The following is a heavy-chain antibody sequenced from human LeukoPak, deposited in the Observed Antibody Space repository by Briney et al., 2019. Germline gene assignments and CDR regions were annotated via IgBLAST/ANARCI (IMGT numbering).Heavy chain of an antibody. CDR1: GFTVSSNY. J-gene: IGHJ3*02. D-gene: IGHD3-10*01. CDR3: ARDPGDFLPLDI. V-gene: IGHV3-66*01. Sequence: GGSLRLSCAASGFTVSSNYMSWVRQAPGKGLEWVSVIYSGGSTYYADSVKGRFTISRDNSKNTLYLQMNSLRAEDTAVYYCARDPGDFLPLDIWGQGTMVTVSS. CDR2: IYSGGST.